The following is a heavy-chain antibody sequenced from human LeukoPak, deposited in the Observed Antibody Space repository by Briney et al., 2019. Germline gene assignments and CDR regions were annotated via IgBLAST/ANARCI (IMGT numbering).Heavy chain of an antibody. CDR2: IKQDGSEK. CDR3: AKGFYVSDPEDY. Sequence: GGSLRLSCAASGFTFISYWMSWVRQAPGKGLEWVANIKQDGSEKYYVDSVKGRFTISRDNAKNSLYLQMNSLRAEDTAVYYCAKGFYVSDPEDYWGQGTLVTVSS. D-gene: IGHD3-16*01. CDR1: GFTFISYW. J-gene: IGHJ4*02. V-gene: IGHV3-7*01.